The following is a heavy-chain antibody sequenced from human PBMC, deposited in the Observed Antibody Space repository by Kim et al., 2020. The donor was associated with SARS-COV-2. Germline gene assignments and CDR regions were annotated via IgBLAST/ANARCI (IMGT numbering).Heavy chain of an antibody. Sequence: GGSLRLSCAASGFTFSSYGMHWVRQAPGKGLEWVADISYDGSNKYYADSVKGRFTISRDNSKNTLYLQMNSLRAEDTAVYYCAKDLGIAVAGTLYYYYHDGMDVWGRGTTVTV. J-gene: IGHJ6*02. CDR1: GFTFSSYG. D-gene: IGHD6-13*01. CDR3: AKDLGIAVAGTLYYYYHDGMDV. V-gene: IGHV3-30*18. CDR2: ISYDGSNK.